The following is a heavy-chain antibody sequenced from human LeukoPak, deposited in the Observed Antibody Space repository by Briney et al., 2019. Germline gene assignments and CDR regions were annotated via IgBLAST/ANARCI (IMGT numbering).Heavy chain of an antibody. CDR2: ISAYNGNT. D-gene: IGHD2-2*01. Sequence: ASVKVSCKASGYTFTSYGISWVRQAPGQGLEWMGLISAYNGNTNYAQKLQGRVTMTTDTSTSTAYMELRSLRSDDTAVYYCARTGWAIVVVPAAIDDYWFDPWGQGTLVTVSS. CDR1: GYTFTSYG. V-gene: IGHV1-18*01. CDR3: ARTGWAIVVVPAAIDDYWFDP. J-gene: IGHJ5*02.